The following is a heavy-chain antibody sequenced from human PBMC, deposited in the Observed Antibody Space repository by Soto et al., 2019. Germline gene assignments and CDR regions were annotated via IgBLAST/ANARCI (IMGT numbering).Heavy chain of an antibody. J-gene: IGHJ6*02. CDR1: GFTLSDYA. V-gene: IGHV3-23*01. D-gene: IGHD2-21*01. CDR3: AKDFRQAWGQDCYHGMDA. CDR2: ISGSGDST. Sequence: EVPVLESGGGFVQPGGSLRLSCAASGFTLSDYAMTWVRQGPGKGLEWVSAISGSGDSTYYTDSVKGRFTISRDNSXXPXXREMNGLRAEDTAVYYCAKDFRQAWGQDCYHGMDAWGQGTTVTVS.